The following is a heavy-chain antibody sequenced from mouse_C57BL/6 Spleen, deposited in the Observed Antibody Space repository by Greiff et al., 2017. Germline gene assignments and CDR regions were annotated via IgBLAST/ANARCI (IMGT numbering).Heavy chain of an antibody. D-gene: IGHD6-1*01. J-gene: IGHJ2*01. CDR3: TRWPHFDY. V-gene: IGHV1-15*01. CDR1: GYTFTDYE. CDR2: IDPETGGT. Sequence: QVQLQQSGAELVRPGASVTLSCKASGYTFTDYEMHWVKQTPVHGLEWIGAIDPETGGTAYNQKFKGKATLTADKSSSTAYMELRSLTSEDSAVYFCTRWPHFDYWGQGTTLTVSS.